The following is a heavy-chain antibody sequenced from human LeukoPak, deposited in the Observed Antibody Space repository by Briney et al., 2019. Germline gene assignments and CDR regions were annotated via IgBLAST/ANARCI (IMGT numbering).Heavy chain of an antibody. V-gene: IGHV3-21*04. J-gene: IGHJ6*02. CDR2: IGSTSNYM. CDR1: GFTFSSYR. D-gene: IGHD2/OR15-2a*01. CDR3: AKYVSAKGPPYALGV. Sequence: KPGGSLRLSCAASGFTFSSYRMNWVRQAPGKGLGWASSIGSTSNYMKYVDSLKGRFTISRDNTKNSLYLQMNSLRAEDTAVYYCAKYVSAKGPPYALGVWGQGTTVTVSS.